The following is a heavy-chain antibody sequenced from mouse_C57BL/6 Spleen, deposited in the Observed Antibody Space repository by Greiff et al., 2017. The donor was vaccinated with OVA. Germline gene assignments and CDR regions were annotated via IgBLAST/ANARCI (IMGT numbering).Heavy chain of an antibody. Sequence: VQRVESGAELVRPGASVTLSCKASGYTFTDYEMHWVKQTPVHGLEWIGAIDPETGGTAYNQKFKGKAILTADKSSSTAYMELRSLTSEDSAVYYCTRSAYTWFAYWGQGTLVTVSA. CDR1: GYTFTDYE. CDR3: TRSAYTWFAY. D-gene: IGHD6-5*01. J-gene: IGHJ3*01. CDR2: IDPETGGT. V-gene: IGHV1-15*01.